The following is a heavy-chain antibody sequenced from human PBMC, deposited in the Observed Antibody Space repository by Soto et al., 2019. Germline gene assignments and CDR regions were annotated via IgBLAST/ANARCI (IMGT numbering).Heavy chain of an antibody. CDR1: GGSISSSIYY. Sequence: SETLSLTCTVSGGSISSSIYYWGWIRQPPGKGLEWIGSIYYSGSTYYNPSLKSRVTISVDTSKNQFSLKLSSVTAADTAVYYCARYDFWSGYAGGMDVWGQGTTVTVSS. V-gene: IGHV4-39*01. CDR3: ARYDFWSGYAGGMDV. CDR2: IYYSGST. D-gene: IGHD3-3*01. J-gene: IGHJ6*02.